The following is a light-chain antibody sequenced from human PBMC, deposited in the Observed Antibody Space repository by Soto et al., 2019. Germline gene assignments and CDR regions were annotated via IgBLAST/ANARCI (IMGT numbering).Light chain of an antibody. CDR2: GAS. J-gene: IGKJ1*01. V-gene: IGKV3-20*01. CDR3: QHYGNSPT. CDR1: QSVSSGY. Sequence: EIVLTQSPGTLSLSPGDGATLSCRASQSVSSGYLAWYQQKPGQAPRLLIYGASRRAGGIPDRFSGSGSGTDFPLSISRLEPEDFAVYWCQHYGNSPTFGQGTRVQIK.